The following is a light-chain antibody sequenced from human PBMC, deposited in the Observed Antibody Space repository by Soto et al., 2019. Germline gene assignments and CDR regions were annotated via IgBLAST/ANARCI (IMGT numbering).Light chain of an antibody. CDR3: RQYGSSPPYT. CDR2: GSS. J-gene: IGKJ2*01. V-gene: IGKV3-20*01. Sequence: EVVLTQSPCTLSLSPGERVTLSCRASQSIINYYLSWYQKRPGPAPRLLIYGSSYRATGIPDRFSGSGSGTHFTLTISRLEPEDCAVYYCRQYGSSPPYTFGQGTKVEI. CDR1: QSIINYY.